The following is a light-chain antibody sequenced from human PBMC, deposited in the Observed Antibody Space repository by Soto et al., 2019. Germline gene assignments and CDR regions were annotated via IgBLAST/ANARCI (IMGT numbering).Light chain of an antibody. CDR3: QQYYTLPYS. CDR1: QSVFHTSYNRNY. V-gene: IGKV4-1*01. CDR2: WAS. Sequence: DIVMTQSPDSLAVSLGERATINCKSSQSVFHTSYNRNYLAWYLQKPGQPPKVLMYWASTRESGVPDRFSGSGSGTDFTLTITSLQPEVVAVYYCQQYYTLPYSFGQGTKLEIK. J-gene: IGKJ2*03.